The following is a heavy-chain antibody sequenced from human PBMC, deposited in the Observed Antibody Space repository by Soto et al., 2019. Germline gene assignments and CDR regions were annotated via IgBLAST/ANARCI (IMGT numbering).Heavy chain of an antibody. Sequence: QVLLEESGPGLVKPSQTLSLTCTVSGGSVSSGYHYWSWIRQPPGKGLEWIGYVYYSGSTYYNPSLRSRVTISIDPSKNLFSLKLNPVTASDAAVYFCATESSGSAPLPFDFWGQGALVSVS. CDR1: GGSVSSGYHY. D-gene: IGHD3-22*01. CDR2: VYYSGST. CDR3: ATESSGSAPLPFDF. J-gene: IGHJ4*02. V-gene: IGHV4-30-4*01.